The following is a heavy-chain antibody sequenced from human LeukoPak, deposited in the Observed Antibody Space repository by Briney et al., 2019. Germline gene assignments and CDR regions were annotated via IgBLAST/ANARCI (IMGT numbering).Heavy chain of an antibody. CDR3: ARDRDEQLYYYYMDV. CDR1: GGSISSSSYY. J-gene: IGHJ6*03. Sequence: SETLSLTCTVSGGSISSSSYYWGWIRQPPGKGLEWIGSIYYSGSTYYNPSLKSRVTMSVDTSKNQFSLKLSSVTAADTAVYYCARDRDEQLYYYYMDVWGKGTTVTISS. V-gene: IGHV4-39*07. CDR2: IYYSGST. D-gene: IGHD6-13*01.